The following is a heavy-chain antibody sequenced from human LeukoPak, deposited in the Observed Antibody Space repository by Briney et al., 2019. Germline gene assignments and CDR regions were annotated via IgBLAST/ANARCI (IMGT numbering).Heavy chain of an antibody. CDR3: ARESLGGIYFDY. Sequence: PSETLSLTCTVSSGSISSSSYYWGWIRQPAGKGLEWIGRIYTSGSTNYNPSLKSRVTMSVDTSKNQFSLKLSSVTAADTAVYYCARESLGGIYFDYWGQGTLVTVSS. V-gene: IGHV4-61*02. CDR2: IYTSGST. CDR1: SGSISSSSYY. J-gene: IGHJ4*02. D-gene: IGHD3-16*01.